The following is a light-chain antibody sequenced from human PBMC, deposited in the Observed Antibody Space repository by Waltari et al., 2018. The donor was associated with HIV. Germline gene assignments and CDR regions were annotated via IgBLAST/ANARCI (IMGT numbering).Light chain of an antibody. CDR1: SSNIGADYD. CDR3: QSYDRSLSASVV. V-gene: IGLV1-40*01. CDR2: GNN. J-gene: IGLJ2*01. Sequence: QSVLTQPPSVSGAPGQRVTISCTGGSSNIGADYDVHWYQQIPGTAPKLLISGNNNRPSGVPYRFSASKSGASASLAITGLQAEDEADYFCQSYDRSLSASVVFGGGTKLTVL.